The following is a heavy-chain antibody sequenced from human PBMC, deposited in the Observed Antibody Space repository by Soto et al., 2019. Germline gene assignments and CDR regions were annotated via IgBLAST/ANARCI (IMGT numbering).Heavy chain of an antibody. CDR1: GGSFSGHS. CDR3: STRAYDTNGYYRFDS. CDR2: INHSGRV. Sequence: TCAVYGGSFSGHSWTWIRQSPGKGLEWIGDINHSGRVNYSPSLKSRVTISLDTSKNQFSLTLSAVTAADTAMYYCSTRAYDTNGYYRFDSWGQGTLVTVS. V-gene: IGHV4-34*01. D-gene: IGHD3-22*01. J-gene: IGHJ5*01.